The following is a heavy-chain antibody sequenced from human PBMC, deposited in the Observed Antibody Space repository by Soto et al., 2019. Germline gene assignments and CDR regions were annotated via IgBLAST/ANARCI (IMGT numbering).Heavy chain of an antibody. CDR1: GGSISHYR. J-gene: IGHJ5*02. CDR2: IFYNGTT. CDR3: ARSFFP. Sequence: QVQLQESGPGLVKPSETLSLTCVVSGGSISHYRWSWIRQPPGKGLEWIGYIFYNGTTSYNSSLKSRVTISVDLSKNHLSLTLASVTAADTAVYYCARSFFPWGQGTLVVVSS. V-gene: IGHV4-59*01.